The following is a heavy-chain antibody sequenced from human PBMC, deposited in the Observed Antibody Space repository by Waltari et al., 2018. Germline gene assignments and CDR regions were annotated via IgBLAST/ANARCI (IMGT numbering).Heavy chain of an antibody. Sequence: EVQVVESGGGLVQPGGSLRLSCVASGITFSSHWMHWVRQVSGKGLEWVSRITTDETNTAYADAVKGRFTVSRDNAKNTVYLQMTSVRAEDTGIYYCARDRGTATPLDPWGQGTVVTVSS. CDR3: ARDRGTATPLDP. V-gene: IGHV3-74*03. CDR2: ITTDETNT. D-gene: IGHD3-10*01. CDR1: GITFSSHW. J-gene: IGHJ5*02.